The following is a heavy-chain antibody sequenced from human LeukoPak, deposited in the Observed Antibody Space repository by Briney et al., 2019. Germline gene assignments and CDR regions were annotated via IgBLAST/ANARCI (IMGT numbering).Heavy chain of an antibody. J-gene: IGHJ4*02. D-gene: IGHD6-6*01. CDR3: APAPTEDGAGSSPGY. V-gene: IGHV3-11*04. CDR1: RFTFRDHF. Sequence: PGGSLRLSCAASRFTFRDHFRSWIRQPPGKGLEYVSYISSSGSDTYYSDSVKGRFTVSRDNAKNSLFLQMNSLRAEDTAVYYCAPAPTEDGAGSSPGYWGPGTLVTVSS. CDR2: ISSSGSDT.